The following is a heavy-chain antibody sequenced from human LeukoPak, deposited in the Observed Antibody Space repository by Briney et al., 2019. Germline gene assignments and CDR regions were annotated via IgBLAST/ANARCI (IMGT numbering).Heavy chain of an antibody. CDR1: GFTFSSYA. D-gene: IGHD2-15*01. Sequence: GSLRLSCAASGFTFSSYAMSWVRQAPGKGLDWVSGISGRGGTTYYADSVKGRFTISRDNSKNTQYLQMNSLRAEDTAVYYCAKLPRYCSGGSCYPLGMDVWGKGTTVIVSS. V-gene: IGHV3-23*01. CDR2: ISGRGGTT. J-gene: IGHJ6*04. CDR3: AKLPRYCSGGSCYPLGMDV.